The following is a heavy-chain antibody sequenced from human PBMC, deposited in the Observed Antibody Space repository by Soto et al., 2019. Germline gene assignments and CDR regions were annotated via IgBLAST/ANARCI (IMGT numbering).Heavy chain of an antibody. CDR2: ISSTGRAI. J-gene: IGHJ4*02. CDR3: ARSYSSGWEFDY. CDR1: GFTFSNYY. V-gene: IGHV3-11*01. D-gene: IGHD6-19*01. Sequence: GGSLRLSCGASGFTFSNYYMSWIRQAPGKGLEWVSYISSTGRAIYYADSVKGRFTVSRDNAQNSLSLKLNSLRVEDTAVYYCARSYSSGWEFDYWGQGTQVTVSS.